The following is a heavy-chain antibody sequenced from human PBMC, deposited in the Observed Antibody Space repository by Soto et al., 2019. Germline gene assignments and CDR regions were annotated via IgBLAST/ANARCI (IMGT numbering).Heavy chain of an antibody. CDR1: GYPFTNTV. D-gene: IGHD2-15*01. CDR2: ISAYNGDT. Sequence: QVQLVQSGGEVKKPGASVKVSCKTSGYPFTNTVIPWVGRPLGKGLKWMGWISAYNGDTNYAQKFQGRVIMTTDTSTTTAYMELRSLRSDDTAVYYCARGPAGGLRGGVSYWGQGTLVTVSS. V-gene: IGHV1-18*04. J-gene: IGHJ4*02. CDR3: ARGPAGGLRGGVSY.